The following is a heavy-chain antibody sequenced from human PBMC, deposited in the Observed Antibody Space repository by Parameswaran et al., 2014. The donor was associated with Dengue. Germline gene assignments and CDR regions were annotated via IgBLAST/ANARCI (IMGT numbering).Heavy chain of an antibody. J-gene: IGHJ3*02. CDR3: ARDSIVVVIYDAFDI. V-gene: IGHV4-4*07. D-gene: IGHD3-22*01. CDR2: SIPVGAP. Sequence: VRQGSRERDWSGLGVSIPVGAPTTTLLKSRVTMSVDTSKNQFSLKLSSVTAADTAVYYCARDSIVVVIYDAFDIWGQGTMVTVSS.